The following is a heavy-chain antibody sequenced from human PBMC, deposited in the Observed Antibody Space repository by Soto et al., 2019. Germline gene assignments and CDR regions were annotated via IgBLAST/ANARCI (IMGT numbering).Heavy chain of an antibody. CDR1: RVTLNRYA. V-gene: IGHV3-23*01. Sequence: GGSLGLSCAASRVTLNRYAMSCVRQWPGKGLDWVSAISGSGGSTYYADSVKGRFTISRDNSKNTLYLQMNSLRAEDTAVYYFAKDRYSLAAAHDFYYRGQGTLVTGSS. D-gene: IGHD6-13*01. J-gene: IGHJ4*01. CDR3: AKDRYSLAAAHDFYY. CDR2: ISGSGGST.